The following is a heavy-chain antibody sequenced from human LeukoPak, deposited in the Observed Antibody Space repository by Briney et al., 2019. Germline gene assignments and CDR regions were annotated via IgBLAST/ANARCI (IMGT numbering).Heavy chain of an antibody. V-gene: IGHV1-18*01. Sequence: ASVKVSCKASGYTFTSYGISWVRQAPGQGLEWMGWISAYNGNTNYAQKLQGRVTMTTDTSTNTAYMELRSLRSDDTAVYYCARFDGLERGLGAFDIWGQGTMVTVSS. CDR2: ISAYNGNT. CDR1: GYTFTSYG. J-gene: IGHJ3*02. CDR3: ARFDGLERGLGAFDI. D-gene: IGHD1-1*01.